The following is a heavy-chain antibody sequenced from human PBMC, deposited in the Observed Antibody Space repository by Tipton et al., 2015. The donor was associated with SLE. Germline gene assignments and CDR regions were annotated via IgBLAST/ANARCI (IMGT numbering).Heavy chain of an antibody. Sequence: SLRLSCAASGFTVSSNYMSWVRQAPGKGLEWVSVIYSGGSTYYADSVKGRFTISRDNAKNSLYLQMNSLRAEDTAVYYCARGLHHGGSFYFDFWGQGTLVTVSS. CDR2: IYSGGST. CDR3: ARGLHHGGSFYFDF. D-gene: IGHD1-26*01. CDR1: GFTVSSNY. J-gene: IGHJ4*02. V-gene: IGHV3-66*01.